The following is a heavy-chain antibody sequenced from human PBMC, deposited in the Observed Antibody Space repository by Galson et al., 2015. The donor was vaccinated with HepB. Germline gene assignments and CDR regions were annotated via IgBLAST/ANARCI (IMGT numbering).Heavy chain of an antibody. Sequence: SVKVSCKASGYTFTGFYIHWVRQAPGQGLEWMGWINPSSGGTLFAQKFQGRISMTGDTSINTVYMELGRLSSDDTAVYFCARMHTSSDTSCYYPFGYWGQGTLVTVSS. J-gene: IGHJ4*02. D-gene: IGHD3-22*01. CDR1: GYTFTGFY. CDR3: ARMHTSSDTSCYYPFGY. V-gene: IGHV1-2*02. CDR2: INPSSGGT.